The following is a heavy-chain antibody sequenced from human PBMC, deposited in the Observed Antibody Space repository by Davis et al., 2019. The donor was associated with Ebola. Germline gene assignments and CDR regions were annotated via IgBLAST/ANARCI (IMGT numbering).Heavy chain of an antibody. V-gene: IGHV3-11*01. CDR1: GFTFSDYY. CDR3: ASPSGLLSYYYGMDV. D-gene: IGHD2-15*01. Sequence: GESLKISCAASGFTFSDYYMSWIRQAPGKGLEWVSYISSSGSTIYYADSVKGRFTISRDNAKNSLYLQMNSLRAEDTAVYYCASPSGLLSYYYGMDVWGQGTTVTVSS. J-gene: IGHJ6*02. CDR2: ISSSGSTI.